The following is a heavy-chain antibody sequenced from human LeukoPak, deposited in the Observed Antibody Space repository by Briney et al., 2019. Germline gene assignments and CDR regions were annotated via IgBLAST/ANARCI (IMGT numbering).Heavy chain of an antibody. CDR2: MNPNSGNT. CDR3: AKDLLKGSAYYDFWSGLELYYYGMDV. Sequence: ASVKVSRKASGYTFTSYDINWVRQATGQGLEWMGWMNPNSGNTGYAQKFQGRVTMTRNTSISTAYMELSSLRSEDTAVYYCAKDLLKGSAYYDFWSGLELYYYGMDVWGQGTTVTVSS. D-gene: IGHD3-3*01. J-gene: IGHJ6*02. CDR1: GYTFTSYD. V-gene: IGHV1-8*01.